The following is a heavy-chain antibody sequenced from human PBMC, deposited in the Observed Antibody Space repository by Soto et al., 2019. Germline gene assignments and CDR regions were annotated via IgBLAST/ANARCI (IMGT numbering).Heavy chain of an antibody. V-gene: IGHV3-23*01. J-gene: IGHJ3*02. D-gene: IGHD5-12*01. CDR2: VSSSGGST. CDR3: SLMGAHASAYGPGFNVAFDI. Sequence: GGSLRLSCVPSGFTFSIYAMGWVRQAPETGLEWVLAVSSSGGSTYYADAVKGRFTISKDSSKNTLYLQMTSLRAEDTDVYYFSLMGAHASAYGPGFNVAFDILGQGTMVTVSS. CDR1: GFTFSIYA.